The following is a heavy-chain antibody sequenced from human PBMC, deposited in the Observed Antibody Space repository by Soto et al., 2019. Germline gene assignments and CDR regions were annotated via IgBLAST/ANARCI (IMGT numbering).Heavy chain of an antibody. V-gene: IGHV5-10-1*01. CDR1: EYTITEYW. CDR2: TDPSDSRT. D-gene: IGHD2-15*01. J-gene: IGHJ1*01. CDR3: TRHSKTLPSAPSEYSQY. Sequence: GESLKNSCKGSEYTITEYWISWVRQMPGKGPEWMGRTDPSDSRTHYSASFQGHVSISSDKSSGAAYLQWSSLKASDTAMYYCTRHSKTLPSAPSEYSQYWGQATRVTVSS.